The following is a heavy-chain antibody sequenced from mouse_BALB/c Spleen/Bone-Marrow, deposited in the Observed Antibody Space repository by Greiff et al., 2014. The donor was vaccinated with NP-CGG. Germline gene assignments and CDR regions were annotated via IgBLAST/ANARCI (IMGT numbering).Heavy chain of an antibody. J-gene: IGHJ4*01. CDR3: ARHQRYYAMDY. Sequence: DVHLVESGGDLVKPGGSQKLSCAASGFTFSSYGMSWGRQTPDKRLEWVATISSGGSNTYYPDSVKGRFTISRDNAKNTLYLQMGSLKSEDTAMYYCARHQRYYAMDYWGQGTSVTVSS. V-gene: IGHV5-6*01. CDR1: GFTFSSYG. CDR2: ISSGGSNT.